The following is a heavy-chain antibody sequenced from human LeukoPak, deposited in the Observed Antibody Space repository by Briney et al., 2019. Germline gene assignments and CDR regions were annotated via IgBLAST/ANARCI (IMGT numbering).Heavy chain of an antibody. CDR1: GGSFSGYY. J-gene: IGHJ4*02. CDR2: INHSGST. Sequence: PSETLSLTCAVYGGSFSGYYWSWIRQPPGKGLDWIGEINHSGSTNYNPSLKSRVTISVDTSKNQFSLKLSSVTAADTAVYYCARAMVVAATPTLDYWGQGTLVTVSS. V-gene: IGHV4-34*01. CDR3: ARAMVVAATPTLDY. D-gene: IGHD2-15*01.